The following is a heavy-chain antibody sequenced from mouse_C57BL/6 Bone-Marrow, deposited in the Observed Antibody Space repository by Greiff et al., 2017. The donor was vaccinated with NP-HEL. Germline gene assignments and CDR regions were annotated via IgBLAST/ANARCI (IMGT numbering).Heavy chain of an antibody. D-gene: IGHD4-1*01. J-gene: IGHJ2*01. CDR3: TTWGEDY. V-gene: IGHV14-4*01. CDR2: IDPENGDT. CDR1: GFNIKDDY. Sequence: VQLQQSGAELVRPGASVKLSCTASGFNIKDDYMHWVKQRPEQGLEWIGWIDPENGDTEYASKFQGKATITADTSSNTAYLQLSSLTSEDTAVYYCTTWGEDYWGQGTTLTVSS.